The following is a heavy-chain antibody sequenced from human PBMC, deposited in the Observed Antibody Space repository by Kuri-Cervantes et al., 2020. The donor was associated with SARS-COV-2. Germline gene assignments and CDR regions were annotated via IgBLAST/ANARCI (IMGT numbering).Heavy chain of an antibody. J-gene: IGHJ6*03. D-gene: IGHD2-21*01. V-gene: IGHV3-30*03. CDR3: ARVAGEGPIYYYYMDV. Sequence: GGSLRLSCAVSGFTFTSYAMHWVRQAPGKGLEWVALISYDGSNKFYADSVKGRFTISRDNSKNTLYLQMNSLRGEDTAVYYCARVAGEGPIYYYYMDVWGKGTTVTVSS. CDR2: ISYDGSNK. CDR1: GFTFTSYA.